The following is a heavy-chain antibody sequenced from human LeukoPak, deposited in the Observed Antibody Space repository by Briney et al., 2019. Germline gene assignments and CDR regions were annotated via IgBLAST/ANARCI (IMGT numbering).Heavy chain of an antibody. J-gene: IGHJ4*02. D-gene: IGHD6-13*01. CDR1: GFTFSSYA. V-gene: IGHV3-30-3*01. Sequence: GRSLRLSCAASGFTFSSYAMHWVRQAPGKGLEWVAVTSYDGSNKYYADSVKGRFTISRDNSKNTLYLQMNSLRAEDTAVYYCARDREAVGELDYWGQGTLVTVSS. CDR2: TSYDGSNK. CDR3: ARDREAVGELDY.